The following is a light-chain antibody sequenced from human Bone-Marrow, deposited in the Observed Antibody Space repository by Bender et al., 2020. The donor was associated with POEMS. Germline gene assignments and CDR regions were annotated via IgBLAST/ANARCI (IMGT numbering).Light chain of an antibody. CDR1: SSDVGGYTY. CDR3: SSYTSTSSLVV. CDR2: EVS. V-gene: IGLV2-14*01. Sequence: QSALTQPRSVSGSPGQSVTISCTGTSSDVGGYTYVSWYQHHPGKAPKLLIHEVSNRPSGVSNRFSGSKSGNTASLTISGLQAEDEADYYCSSYTSTSSLVVLGGGTKLTVL. J-gene: IGLJ2*01.